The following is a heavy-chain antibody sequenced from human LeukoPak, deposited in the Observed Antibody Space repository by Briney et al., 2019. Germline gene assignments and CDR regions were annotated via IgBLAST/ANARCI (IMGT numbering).Heavy chain of an antibody. J-gene: IGHJ4*02. Sequence: PGGSLRLSCSASGFTFSSYAMHWVRQAPGKGLEYVSAISSNGGSTYYADSVKGRFTISRDNSKSTLYLQMSSLRAEDTAVYYCVKGVVVVTARAFDYWGQGTLVTVSS. V-gene: IGHV3-64D*06. CDR3: VKGVVVVTARAFDY. CDR1: GFTFSSYA. CDR2: ISSNGGST. D-gene: IGHD2-21*02.